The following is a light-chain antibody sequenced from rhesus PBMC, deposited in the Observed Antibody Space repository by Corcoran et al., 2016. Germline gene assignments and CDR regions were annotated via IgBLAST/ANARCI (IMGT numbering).Light chain of an antibody. V-gene: IGKV1S9*01. J-gene: IGKJ4*01. CDR1: QSLSNF. CDR3: QQGYNYPLT. CDR2: RAS. Sequence: DIQMTQSPSSLSASVGDRVTITCQASQSLSNFVNWYPQKPGTTPKLLIYRASSLQSGIPSRFSGSGSGTDSTLHISSLQPEDFATYYCQQGYNYPLTFGGGTKVELK.